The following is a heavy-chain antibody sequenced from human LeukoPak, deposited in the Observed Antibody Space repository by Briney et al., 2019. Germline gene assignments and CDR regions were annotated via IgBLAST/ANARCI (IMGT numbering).Heavy chain of an antibody. J-gene: IGHJ4*02. CDR2: ISYDGSNK. D-gene: IGHD3-22*01. CDR3: AKAFHYYDSGGSHYFFDY. V-gene: IGHV3-30*18. CDR1: GFTFSSYG. Sequence: PGGSLRLSCAASGFTFSSYGMHWVRQAPGKGLEWVAVISYDGSNKYYADSVKGRFTISRDNSKNTLYLQMNSLRAEDTAMYYCAKAFHYYDSGGSHYFFDYWGQGTLVTVSS.